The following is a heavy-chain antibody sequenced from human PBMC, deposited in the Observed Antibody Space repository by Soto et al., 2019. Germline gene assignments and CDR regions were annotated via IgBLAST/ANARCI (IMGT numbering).Heavy chain of an antibody. CDR2: ISYNGINI. V-gene: IGHV3-30-3*01. CDR1: GFTFSNFA. J-gene: IGHJ2*01. D-gene: IGHD6-19*01. CDR3: ARGGAVASSWYFDL. Sequence: QVQVVESGGGVVQPGRSLRLYCAASGFTFSNFAFHWVRQAPGKGLEWVTAISYNGINIYYADSVKGRFTISRDNSKNTLFLQMNSLRAEDTARYYCARGGAVASSWYFDLWGRGTLVTVSS.